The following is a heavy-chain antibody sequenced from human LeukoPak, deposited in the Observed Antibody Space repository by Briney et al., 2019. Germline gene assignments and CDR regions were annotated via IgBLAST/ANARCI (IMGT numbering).Heavy chain of an antibody. V-gene: IGHV3-33*01. CDR3: ARDLSGSLDY. Sequence: GGSLRLSCAASGFTFSSYATHWVRQAPGKGLEGVALIWYDGDEKYYADSVKGRFTISRDNSKNTLYLQMNSLRADDTAVYFCARDLSGSLDYWGQGTLVTVSS. CDR1: GFTFSSYA. J-gene: IGHJ4*02. CDR2: IWYDGDEK. D-gene: IGHD3-22*01.